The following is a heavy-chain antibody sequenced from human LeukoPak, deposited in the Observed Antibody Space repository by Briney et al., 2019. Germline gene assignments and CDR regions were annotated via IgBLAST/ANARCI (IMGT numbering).Heavy chain of an antibody. CDR3: STGGSTNDY. CDR2: IRAETAGGTT. Sequence: GGSLRLSCAASGFTFNNAWMSWVRQAPGKGLEWVGRIRAETAGGTTDYGAPVKGRFTISRDDSKNTLYLQMNSLKTEDTAVYFCSTGGSTNDYWGQGTLVTVSS. CDR1: GFTFNNAW. D-gene: IGHD2-15*01. J-gene: IGHJ4*02. V-gene: IGHV3-15*01.